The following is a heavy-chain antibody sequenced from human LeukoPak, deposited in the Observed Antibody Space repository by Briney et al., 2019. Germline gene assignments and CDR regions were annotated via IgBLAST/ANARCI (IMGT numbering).Heavy chain of an antibody. CDR2: IYYSGST. CDR3: ARDRHLYYDILTGYYISDWYFDL. CDR1: GGSISSVGNY. Sequence: SETLSLTCTVSGGSISSVGNYWGWIRQPPGKGLEWIGTIYYSGSTYYNASLKSRVTISVDTSKNQFSLKLSSVTAADTAVYYCARDRHLYYDILTGYYISDWYFDLWGRGTLVTVSS. J-gene: IGHJ2*01. V-gene: IGHV4-39*07. D-gene: IGHD3-9*01.